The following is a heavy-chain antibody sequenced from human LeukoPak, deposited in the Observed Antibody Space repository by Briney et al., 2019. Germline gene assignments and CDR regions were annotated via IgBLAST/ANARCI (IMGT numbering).Heavy chain of an antibody. CDR2: IYYSGST. D-gene: IGHD6-13*01. CDR3: ARHGIAVVGTGFDY. V-gene: IGHV4-39*01. J-gene: IGHJ4*02. CDR1: GGSVSSSDYY. Sequence: SETLSLTCTVSGGSVSSSDYYWGWIRQPPGKGLEWIGSIYYSGSTYYKPSLKSRVTISLDTPKKQFSLKLSSVTAADTAVYYCARHGIAVVGTGFDYWGQRTLVTVS.